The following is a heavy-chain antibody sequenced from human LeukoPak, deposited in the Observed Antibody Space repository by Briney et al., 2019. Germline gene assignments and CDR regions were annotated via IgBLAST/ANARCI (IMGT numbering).Heavy chain of an antibody. CDR1: GFTFSSYA. V-gene: IGHV3-23*01. J-gene: IGHJ4*02. Sequence: GGSPRLSCAASGFTFSSYAMSWVRQAPGKGLEWVSAISGSGGSTYYADSVKGRFTISRDNSKNTLYLQMNSLRAEDTAVYYCAQGGYDDYFDYWGQGTLVTVSS. CDR3: AQGGYDDYFDY. D-gene: IGHD5-12*01. CDR2: ISGSGGST.